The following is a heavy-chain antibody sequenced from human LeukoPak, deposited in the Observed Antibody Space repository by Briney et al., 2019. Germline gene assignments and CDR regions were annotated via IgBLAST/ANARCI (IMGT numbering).Heavy chain of an antibody. Sequence: PSETLSLTCTVSGGSISSSSYYWGWIRQPPGKGLEWIGSIYYTGSTYYNPSLKSRVTISVDTSKNQFSLKLSSVTAADTAVCYCARRKLRFFPAAKRGAFDIWGQGTMVTVSS. CDR3: ARRKLRFFPAAKRGAFDI. CDR1: GGSISSSSYY. V-gene: IGHV4-39*07. CDR2: IYYTGST. J-gene: IGHJ3*02. D-gene: IGHD2-2*01.